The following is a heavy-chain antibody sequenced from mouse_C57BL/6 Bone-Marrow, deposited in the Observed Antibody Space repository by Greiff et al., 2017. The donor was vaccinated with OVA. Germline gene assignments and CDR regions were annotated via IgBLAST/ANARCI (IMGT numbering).Heavy chain of an antibody. CDR3: ARGITTVASYAMDY. Sequence: QVQLQQPGAELVMPGASVKLSCKASGYTFTSYWMHWVKQRPGQGLEWIGEIDPSDSYTNYNQKFKGKSTLTVDKSSSTAYMQRSSLTSEDSAVYYCARGITTVASYAMDYWGQGTSVTVSS. CDR2: IDPSDSYT. J-gene: IGHJ4*01. CDR1: GYTFTSYW. D-gene: IGHD1-1*01. V-gene: IGHV1-69*01.